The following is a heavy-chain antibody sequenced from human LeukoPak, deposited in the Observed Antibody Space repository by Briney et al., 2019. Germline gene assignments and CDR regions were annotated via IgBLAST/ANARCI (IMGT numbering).Heavy chain of an antibody. D-gene: IGHD3-22*01. CDR2: ISYDGSNK. V-gene: IGHV3-30-3*01. CDR3: ARTPGYYLYYFDY. J-gene: IGHJ4*02. CDR1: GFTFSSYA. Sequence: PGRSLRLSCAASGFTFSSYAMHWVRQAPGKGLEWVAVISYDGSNKYYADSVKGRFTISRDKSKNTLYLQMNSLRAEDTAVYYCARTPGYYLYYFDYWGQGTLVTVSS.